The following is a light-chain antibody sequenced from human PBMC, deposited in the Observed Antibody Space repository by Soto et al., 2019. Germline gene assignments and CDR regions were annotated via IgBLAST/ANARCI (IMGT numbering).Light chain of an antibody. V-gene: IGLV1-44*01. CDR2: NNN. J-gene: IGLJ2*01. CDR3: AAWDGGLNGVF. CDR1: SSDIGSNT. Sequence: QSVLTQPPSASGTPGQRVTISCSGGSSDIGSNTVNWYQQVPGTAPKLLIYNNNQRPSGVPDRFSGSRSGTSASLAISGPRSEDEADYYCAAWDGGLNGVFFGGGTK.